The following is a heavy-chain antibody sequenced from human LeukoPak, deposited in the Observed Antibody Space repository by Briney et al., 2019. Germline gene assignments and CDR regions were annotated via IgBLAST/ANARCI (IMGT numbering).Heavy chain of an antibody. CDR1: GFTFDDYG. CDR2: INWNGGST. J-gene: IGHJ3*02. Sequence: RAGGSLRLSCAASGFTFDDYGMSWVRQAPGKGLEWVSGINWNGGSTGYADSVKGRFTISRDNAKNSLYLQMNSLRAEDTALYHCATYYYDSSGYSRFDIWGQGTMVTVSS. CDR3: ATYYYDSSGYSRFDI. D-gene: IGHD3-22*01. V-gene: IGHV3-20*01.